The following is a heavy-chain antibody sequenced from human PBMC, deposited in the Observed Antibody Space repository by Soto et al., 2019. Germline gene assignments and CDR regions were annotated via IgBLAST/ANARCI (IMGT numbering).Heavy chain of an antibody. V-gene: IGHV1-3*01. Sequence: GASVKVSCKASGYTFTSYAMHWVRQAPGQRLEWMGWINAGNGNTKYSQKFQGRVTITRDTSASTAYMELSSLRSEDTAVYYCARGAGRFSGWYYFDYWGQGTLVTVSS. CDR1: GYTFTSYA. J-gene: IGHJ4*02. CDR3: ARGAGRFSGWYYFDY. D-gene: IGHD6-19*01. CDR2: INAGNGNT.